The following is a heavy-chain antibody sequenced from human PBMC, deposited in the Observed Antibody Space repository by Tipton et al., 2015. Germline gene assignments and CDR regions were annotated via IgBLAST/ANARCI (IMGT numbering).Heavy chain of an antibody. CDR3: ARRLPYFEWSKVYYFDY. Sequence: VQLVQSGAEVKKPGESLKISCKGSEDSFANYWIGWVRQMPGKGLEWMGMIYYGDSDTTYSPSFQGQVSMSVDKFLRTAYLQWNSLKASDTAVYYCARRLPYFEWSKVYYFDYWGQGSPVTVSP. CDR1: EDSFANYW. D-gene: IGHD3-9*01. CDR2: IYYGDSDT. V-gene: IGHV5-51*01. J-gene: IGHJ4*02.